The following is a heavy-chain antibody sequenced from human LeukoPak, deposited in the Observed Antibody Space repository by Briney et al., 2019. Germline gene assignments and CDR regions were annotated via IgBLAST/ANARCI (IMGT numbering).Heavy chain of an antibody. V-gene: IGHV3-30*18. J-gene: IGHJ4*02. CDR1: GFTFSSYG. CDR3: AKDQLYYGGPPGY. Sequence: PGGSLRLSCAASGFTFSSYGMHWVRQAPGKGLEWVAVISYDGSNKYYADSVKGRFTISRDNSKNTLYLQMNSLRAEDTAVYYCAKDQLYYGGPPGYWGQGTLVTVSS. CDR2: ISYDGSNK. D-gene: IGHD3-3*01.